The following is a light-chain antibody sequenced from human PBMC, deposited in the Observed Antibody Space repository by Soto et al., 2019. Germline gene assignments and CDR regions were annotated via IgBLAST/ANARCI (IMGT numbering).Light chain of an antibody. CDR3: QQYNNWPFT. V-gene: IGKV3-15*01. CDR1: HSVSSN. CDR2: GAS. Sequence: EIVMTQSPATLSVSPGERATLSCRASHSVSSNLAWYQQKPGQAPRLLIYGASTRATGIPAWFRGSGSGTEFTLTISSLQSEDFAGYYCQQYNNWPFTFGPGTKVDI. J-gene: IGKJ3*01.